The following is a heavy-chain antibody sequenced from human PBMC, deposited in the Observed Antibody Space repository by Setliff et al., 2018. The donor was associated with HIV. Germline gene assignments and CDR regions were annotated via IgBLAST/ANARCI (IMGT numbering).Heavy chain of an antibody. V-gene: IGHV4-61*10. CDR1: GDSISSGSNY. D-gene: IGHD3-10*01. J-gene: IGHJ5*02. CDR2: IFYTGST. CDR3: ARGYYGSGSYSGWFDP. Sequence: SETLSLTCTVSGDSISSGSNYWSWIRQPAGKGLEWIAYIFYTGSTNYNPSLKSRVTISVDTSKNQFSLKLSSVTAADTAVYYCARGYYGSGSYSGWFDPWGQGTLVTVSS.